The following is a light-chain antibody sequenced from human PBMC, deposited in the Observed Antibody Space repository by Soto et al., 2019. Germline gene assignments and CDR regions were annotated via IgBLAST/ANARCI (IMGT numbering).Light chain of an antibody. CDR3: QKRSNWPQT. CDR1: QSVSSSY. CDR2: ESS. J-gene: IGKJ1*01. Sequence: IVLPPSPGTLSLSPGERATLSCRASQSVSSSYLAWYQQKPGQAPRLLIYESSNRATGIAARFSGSGSGTDVTLTISSLEPEDFAVYYCQKRSNWPQTFGQGTKVDI. V-gene: IGKV3D-20*02.